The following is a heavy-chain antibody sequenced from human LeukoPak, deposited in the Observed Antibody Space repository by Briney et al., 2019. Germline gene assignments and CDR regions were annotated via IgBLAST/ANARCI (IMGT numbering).Heavy chain of an antibody. CDR2: ICINGGGT. V-gene: IGHV3-23*01. Sequence: GGSLRLSCAASGSTFSDYAMRWGRQAPGKGLEWVSSICINGGGTYYAESVKGRFTIPRDNSKNKLYLQMKILRAEDTAVYYCAKGGPVSGNYYFFDYWGQGTLVTVSS. CDR3: AKGGPVSGNYYFFDY. J-gene: IGHJ4*02. CDR1: GSTFSDYA. D-gene: IGHD1-26*01.